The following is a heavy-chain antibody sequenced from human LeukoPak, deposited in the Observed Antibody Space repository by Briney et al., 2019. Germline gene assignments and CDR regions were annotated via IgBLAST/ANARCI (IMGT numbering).Heavy chain of an antibody. CDR2: ISSSNTYI. J-gene: IGHJ4*02. V-gene: IGHV3-21*01. CDR3: ARDLAYYYDSSGPDY. Sequence: PGGSLRLSCAASGFTFSSYNMNWVRQAPGKGLEWVSSISSSNTYIYYTDSVKGRFTVSRDNAKNSLYLQMNSLRAEDTAVYYCARDLAYYYDSSGPDYWGQGTLVTVSS. D-gene: IGHD3-22*01. CDR1: GFTFSSYN.